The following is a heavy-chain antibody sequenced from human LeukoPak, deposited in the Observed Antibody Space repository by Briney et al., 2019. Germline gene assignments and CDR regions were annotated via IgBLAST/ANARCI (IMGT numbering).Heavy chain of an antibody. CDR3: AELGITMIGGV. D-gene: IGHD3-10*02. CDR2: ISSSSSYI. J-gene: IGHJ6*04. V-gene: IGHV3-21*01. CDR1: GFTFSSYS. Sequence: KPGGSLRLSCAASGFTFSSYSMSWARQAPGKGLEWVSSISSSSSYIYYADSVKGRFTISRDNAKNSLYLQMNSLRAEDTAVYYCAELGITMIGGVWGKGTTVTISS.